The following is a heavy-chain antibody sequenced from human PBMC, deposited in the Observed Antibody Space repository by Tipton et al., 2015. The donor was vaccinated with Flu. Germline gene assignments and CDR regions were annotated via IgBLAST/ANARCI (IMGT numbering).Heavy chain of an antibody. CDR3: ARRDYSNYVSVPKNWFDS. CDR2: VHRKGST. V-gene: IGHV4-38-2*01. J-gene: IGHJ5*01. D-gene: IGHD4-11*01. Sequence: LRLSCSVSGDSIASDYYWAWIRQPPGKGLEWLGNVHRKGSTYYSPSLRSRVTIGVDRSKNQFSLRLNSVTAADTAVYFCARRDYSNYVSVPKNWFDSWGRGILVTVSS. CDR1: GDSIASDYY.